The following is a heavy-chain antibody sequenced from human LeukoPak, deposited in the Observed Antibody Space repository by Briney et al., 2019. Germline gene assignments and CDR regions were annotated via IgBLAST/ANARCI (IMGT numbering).Heavy chain of an antibody. J-gene: IGHJ5*02. V-gene: IGHV4-38-2*02. CDR3: ARATGWAYYYDSSQFDP. Sequence: SETLSLTCTVSGYSISSGYYWGWIRQPPGKGLEWIGSIYHSGSTYYNPSLKSRVTISVDTSKNQFSLKLSSVTAADTAAYYCARATGWAYYYDSSQFDPWGQGTLVTVSS. CDR2: IYHSGST. D-gene: IGHD3-22*01. CDR1: GYSISSGYY.